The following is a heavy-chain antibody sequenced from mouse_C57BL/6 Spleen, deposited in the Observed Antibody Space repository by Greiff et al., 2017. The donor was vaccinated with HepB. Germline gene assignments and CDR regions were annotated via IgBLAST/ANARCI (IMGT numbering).Heavy chain of an antibody. CDR2: IDPSDSYT. V-gene: IGHV1-50*01. J-gene: IGHJ2*01. CDR1: GYTFTSYW. Sequence: VQLQQPGAELVKPGASVKLSCKASGYTFTSYWMPWVKQRPGQGLEWIGEIDPSDSYTNYNQKFKGKATLTVDTSSSTAYMQLSSLTSEDSAVYCCARDLGLFDCWGQGTTLTVAS. CDR3: ARDLGLFDC. D-gene: IGHD3-1*01.